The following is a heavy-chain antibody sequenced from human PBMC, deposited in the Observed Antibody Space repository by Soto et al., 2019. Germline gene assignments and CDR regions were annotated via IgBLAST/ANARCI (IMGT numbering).Heavy chain of an antibody. CDR2: IYPGDSDT. CDR1: GYSFTSYW. CDR3: TRHLTPFYMVRGAQMGGSYYYNRDV. D-gene: IGHD3-10*01. J-gene: IGHJ6*03. Sequence: GESLKISCKGSGYSFTSYWIGWVRQMPGKGLEWMGIIYPGDSDTRYSPSFQGQVTISADKSISTAYLQWSSLKASDTAMYYCTRHLTPFYMVRGAQMGGSYYYNRDVGEKGT. V-gene: IGHV5-51*01.